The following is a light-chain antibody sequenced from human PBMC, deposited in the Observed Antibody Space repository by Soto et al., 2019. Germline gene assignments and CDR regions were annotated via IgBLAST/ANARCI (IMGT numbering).Light chain of an antibody. J-gene: IGKJ4*01. Sequence: DIQMTQSPSTLSASVGDRVTITCRASQSISSWLAWYQQKPGKAPKLLIYKASSLESGVPSRFSGSGSGTEFTLTISSLQPDDFATYYCQQYNSELTFGGGTEVEIK. CDR3: QQYNSELT. V-gene: IGKV1-5*03. CDR2: KAS. CDR1: QSISSW.